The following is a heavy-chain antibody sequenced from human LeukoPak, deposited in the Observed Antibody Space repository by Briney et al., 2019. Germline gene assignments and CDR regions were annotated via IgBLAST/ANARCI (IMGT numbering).Heavy chain of an antibody. Sequence: PGGTLRLSCAASGFTFSKYWMNWVRQAPGKGLEWVANINQDGSKKYYVDSAKGRFTISRDNGKNSVTLQMNSLRVEDTAIYYCARDSLPGHGDAEGYLQHWGQGTLVPVSS. CDR1: GFTFSKYW. J-gene: IGHJ1*01. CDR3: ARDSLPGHGDAEGYLQH. CDR2: INQDGSKK. V-gene: IGHV3-7*04. D-gene: IGHD2-21*02.